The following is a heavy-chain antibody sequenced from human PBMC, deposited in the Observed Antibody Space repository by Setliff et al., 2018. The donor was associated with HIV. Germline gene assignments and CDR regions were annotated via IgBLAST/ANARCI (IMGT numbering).Heavy chain of an antibody. J-gene: IGHJ6*03. V-gene: IGHV3-64*01. Sequence: QPGGSLRLSCAASGFTFSSYAMHWVRQAPGKGLEYVSTISSNGDSTYYANSVKGRFSISRDNSKNTLYLQMGSLRAEDMAVYYCARIFYYYYYMDVWGKGTTVTVSS. CDR1: GFTFSSYA. CDR3: ARIFYYYYYMDV. CDR2: ISSNGDST.